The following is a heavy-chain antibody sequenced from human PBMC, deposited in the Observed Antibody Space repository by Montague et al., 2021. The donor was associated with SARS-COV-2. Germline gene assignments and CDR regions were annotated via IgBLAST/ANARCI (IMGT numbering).Heavy chain of an antibody. V-gene: IGHV3-48*03. CDR3: APAVPVADDS. J-gene: IGHJ5*02. CDR2: INGGSSVM. Sequence: SLRLSFSASGFNFGVYEVNWVRQTPGKGLEWVSYINGGSSVMYYADSVMGRFTISRDNAESSLYLQMNSLRAEDTAVYYCAPAVPVADDSWGQGTLVTVSS. CDR1: GFNFGVYE. D-gene: IGHD2-2*01.